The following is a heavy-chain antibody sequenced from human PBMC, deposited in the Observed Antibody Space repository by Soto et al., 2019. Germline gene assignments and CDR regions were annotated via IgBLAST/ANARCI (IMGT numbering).Heavy chain of an antibody. J-gene: IGHJ6*02. CDR1: GGTFRSYA. V-gene: IGHV1-69*13. Sequence: ASVKVSSQHSGGTFRSYAISWVRQAPGQGLEWMVGIIPIFGTANYAQKCQGRVTITADESTSTAYMELSSLRSEDTAVYYCAREEQLVWHYGMDVWGQGTTFTVSS. CDR2: IIPIFGTA. D-gene: IGHD6-6*01. CDR3: AREEQLVWHYGMDV.